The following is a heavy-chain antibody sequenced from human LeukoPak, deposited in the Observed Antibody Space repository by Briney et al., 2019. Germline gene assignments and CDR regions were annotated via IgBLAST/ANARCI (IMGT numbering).Heavy chain of an antibody. D-gene: IGHD4-11*01. Sequence: PSETLSLTYTVSGDSISSYFWTWIRQPAGKGLEWTGRIYASGITNYNPSLRSRVTMSVDTSKNQFSLKLSSVTAADTAVYYCAREPLQSRPLDVWDKGTTVTVSS. V-gene: IGHV4-4*07. CDR2: IYASGIT. CDR3: AREPLQSRPLDV. J-gene: IGHJ6*04. CDR1: GDSISSYF.